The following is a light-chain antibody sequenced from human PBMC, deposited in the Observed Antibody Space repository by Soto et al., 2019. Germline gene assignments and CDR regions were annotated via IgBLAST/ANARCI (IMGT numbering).Light chain of an antibody. Sequence: DIQMTQSPSALSASVGDRVTITCRASQSITNYLNWYQHKPGKAPKLLIYDASTLESGVSSGFSGSGSETEFTLTISSLRPDDFATYYCQHYDTFPYTFGQGTRLEIK. J-gene: IGKJ5*01. V-gene: IGKV1-5*01. CDR2: DAS. CDR1: QSITNY. CDR3: QHYDTFPYT.